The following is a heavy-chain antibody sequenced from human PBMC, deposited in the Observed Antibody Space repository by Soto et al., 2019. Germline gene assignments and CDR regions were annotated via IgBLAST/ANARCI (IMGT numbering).Heavy chain of an antibody. D-gene: IGHD1-26*01. CDR3: VTPRYSGSYNMEDAFDI. CDR1: GFTFSSYA. Sequence: GGSLRLSCSASGFTFSSYAMHWVRQAPGKGLEYVSAISSNGGSTYYADYVKGRFTISRDNSKNTLYLKMSSLRAEDTALYYCVTPRYSGSYNMEDAFDIWGQGTMVTVSS. V-gene: IGHV3-64D*08. CDR2: ISSNGGST. J-gene: IGHJ3*02.